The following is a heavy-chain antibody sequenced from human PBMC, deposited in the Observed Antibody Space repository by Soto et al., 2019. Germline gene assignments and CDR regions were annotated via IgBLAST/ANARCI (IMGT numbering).Heavy chain of an antibody. CDR2: ISSSSSYT. D-gene: IGHD3-9*01. CDR1: GFTFSDYY. CDR3: ARVAFEWSFEY. V-gene: IGHV3-11*06. J-gene: IGHJ4*02. Sequence: PGGSLRLSCAASGFTFSDYYMSWIRQAPGKGLEWVSYISSSSSYTNYADSVKGRFTISRDNAKNSLYLQMNSLRAEDTAVYYCARVAFEWSFEYWGQGTLVTVSS.